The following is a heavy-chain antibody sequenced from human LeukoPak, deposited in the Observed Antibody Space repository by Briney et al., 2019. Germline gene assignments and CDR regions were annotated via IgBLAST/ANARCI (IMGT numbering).Heavy chain of an antibody. V-gene: IGHV4-34*01. CDR1: GGSFSGYY. D-gene: IGHD2-15*01. CDR2: IYYSGST. CDR3: ARGVVVAALAFDI. Sequence: SETLSLTCAVYGGSFSGYYWSWIRQPPGKGLEWIGSIYYSGSTYYNPSLKSRVTISVDTSKNQFSLKLSSVTAADTAVYYCARGVVVAALAFDIWGQGTMVTVSS. J-gene: IGHJ3*02.